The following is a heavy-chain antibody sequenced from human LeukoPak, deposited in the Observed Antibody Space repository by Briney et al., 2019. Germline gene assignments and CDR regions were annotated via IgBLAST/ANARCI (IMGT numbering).Heavy chain of an antibody. CDR1: GFIYSNYW. D-gene: IGHD2-2*01. CDR2: MNHDGSDQ. V-gene: IGHV3-7*04. Sequence: GGSLRLSCAASGFIYSNYWMSWVRQAPGKGLEWVAYMNHDGSDQSHVDSVRGRFTISRDNAKNSLYLQMNSLRVEDTAVYYCARAAVYCSSSTCRTNFDSWGQGTLVTVSS. CDR3: ARAAVYCSSSTCRTNFDS. J-gene: IGHJ4*02.